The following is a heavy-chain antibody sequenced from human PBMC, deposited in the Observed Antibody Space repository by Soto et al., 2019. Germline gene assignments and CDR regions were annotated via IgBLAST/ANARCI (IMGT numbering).Heavy chain of an antibody. CDR2: INPSGGST. CDR1: GYTFTSYY. J-gene: IGHJ6*02. D-gene: IGHD2-21*01. CDR3: ARVPIPWVDDYYGMDV. V-gene: IGHV1-46*01. Sequence: QVQLVQSGAEVKKPGASVKVSCKASGYTFTSYYMHWVRQAPGQGLEWMGIINPSGGSTSYAQKFAGRVTMTRDTSTSTVYRELSSLRSEDTAVYYCARVPIPWVDDYYGMDVWGQGTTVTVSS.